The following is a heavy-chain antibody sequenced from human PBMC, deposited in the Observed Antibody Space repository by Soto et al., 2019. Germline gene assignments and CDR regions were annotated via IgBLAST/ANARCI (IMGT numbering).Heavy chain of an antibody. D-gene: IGHD3-3*01. J-gene: IGHJ4*02. Sequence: ASVKVSCKASGYTFTGYYMHWVRQAPGQGLEWMGWINPNSGGTNYAQKFQGWVTMTRDTSISTAYMELSRLRSDDTAVYYCARENDFWSGYDYWGRGTLVTVSS. CDR2: INPNSGGT. CDR3: ARENDFWSGYDY. CDR1: GYTFTGYY. V-gene: IGHV1-2*04.